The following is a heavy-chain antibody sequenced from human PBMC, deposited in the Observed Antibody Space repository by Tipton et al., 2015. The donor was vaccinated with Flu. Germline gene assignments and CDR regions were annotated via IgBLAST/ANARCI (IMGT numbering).Heavy chain of an antibody. CDR3: ARRGLLWYFDL. D-gene: IGHD2/OR15-2a*01. V-gene: IGHV4-34*01. J-gene: IGHJ2*01. Sequence: TLSLICAVYGGSFSGYYWSWIRQPPGKGLEWIGEINHSGSTNYNPSLKSRVTISVDTSKNQFSLKLSSVTAADTAVYYCARRGLLWYFDLWGRGTLVTVSS. CDR2: INHSGST. CDR1: GGSFSGYY.